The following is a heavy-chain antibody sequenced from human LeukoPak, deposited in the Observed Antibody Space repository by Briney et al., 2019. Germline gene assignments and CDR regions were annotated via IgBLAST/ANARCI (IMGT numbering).Heavy chain of an antibody. Sequence: SVKVSCKASGGTFSSYAISWVRQAPGQGLEWMGGIIPIFATANYAQKFQGRVTITADESTSTAYMELSSLRSEDTAVYYCARDSGSYSVQYFQHWGQGTLVTVSS. J-gene: IGHJ1*01. V-gene: IGHV1-69*01. CDR1: GGTFSSYA. CDR3: ARDSGSYSVQYFQH. D-gene: IGHD1-26*01. CDR2: IIPIFATA.